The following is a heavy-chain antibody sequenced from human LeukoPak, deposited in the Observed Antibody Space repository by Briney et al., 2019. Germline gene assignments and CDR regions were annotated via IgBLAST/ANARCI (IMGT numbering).Heavy chain of an antibody. V-gene: IGHV3-21*01. Sequence: KPGGSLRLSCAASGFTFSSYSMNWVRQAPGEGVEWVSSISRSSSYIYYADSVKGRFTSSRDNAKNSLYLQMNSLRAEDTAVYYCARDLGRDGYSAQYFQHWGQGTLVSVSS. CDR1: GFTFSSYS. CDR2: ISRSSSYI. J-gene: IGHJ1*01. CDR3: ARDLGRDGYSAQYFQH. D-gene: IGHD5-24*01.